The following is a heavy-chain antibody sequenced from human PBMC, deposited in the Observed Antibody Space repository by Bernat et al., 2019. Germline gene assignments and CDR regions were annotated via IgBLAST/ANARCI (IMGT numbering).Heavy chain of an antibody. CDR2: ISSSSSYI. Sequence: EVQLVESGGGLVKPGGSLRLSCAASGFTFSSYSMNWVRQAPGKGLEWVSSISSSSSYIYYADSVKGRFTISRDNAKNSLYLQMNSLRAEDTAVYYCASGVGSYGAYWGQGTLVTVSS. CDR1: GFTFSSYS. V-gene: IGHV3-21*01. D-gene: IGHD1-26*01. J-gene: IGHJ4*02. CDR3: ASGVGSYGAY.